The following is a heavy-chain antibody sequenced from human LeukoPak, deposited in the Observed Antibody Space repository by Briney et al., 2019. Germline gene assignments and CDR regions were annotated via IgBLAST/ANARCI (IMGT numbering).Heavy chain of an antibody. J-gene: IGHJ5*02. CDR2: ICGGGRST. CDR3: APGLAVVAAKSPTWFDP. Sequence: GGSLRLSCAAAGLTFSSFAIAWVRQPPGEWLEWVLSICGGGRSTFYADSVKGRFTIARDNSKNTLSLQMNSLRAEDTALYYCAPGLAVVAAKSPTWFDPWGQGTLVTVSS. D-gene: IGHD2-15*01. CDR1: GLTFSSFA. V-gene: IGHV3-23*01.